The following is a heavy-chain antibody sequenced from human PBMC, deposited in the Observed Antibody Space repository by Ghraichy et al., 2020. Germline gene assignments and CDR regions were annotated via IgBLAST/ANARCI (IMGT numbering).Heavy chain of an antibody. CDR1: GFTFSSYA. Sequence: GGSLRLSFAASGFTFSSYAMSWVRQAPGKGLEWVSAISGSGGSTYYADSVKGRFTISRDNSKNTLYLQMNSLRAEDTAVYYCAKDGVQGRVAAQLDVWGQGTTVTVSS. CDR3: AKDGVQGRVAAQLDV. V-gene: IGHV3-23*01. CDR2: ISGSGGST. D-gene: IGHD2-15*01. J-gene: IGHJ6*02.